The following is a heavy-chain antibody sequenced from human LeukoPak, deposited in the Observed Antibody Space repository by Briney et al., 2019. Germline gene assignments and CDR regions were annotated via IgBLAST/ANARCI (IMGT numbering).Heavy chain of an antibody. Sequence: AGGSLRLSCVASGFTFSRYWMHWVRQAPGKGLEWVSAISGSGGSTYYADSVKGRFTISRDNSKNTLDLQMNSLRAEDTAVYYCAKDGRRISMIGVVRRGHYFDYWGQGILVTVSS. V-gene: IGHV3-23*01. CDR2: ISGSGGST. J-gene: IGHJ4*02. D-gene: IGHD3-22*01. CDR1: GFTFSRYW. CDR3: AKDGRRISMIGVVRRGHYFDY.